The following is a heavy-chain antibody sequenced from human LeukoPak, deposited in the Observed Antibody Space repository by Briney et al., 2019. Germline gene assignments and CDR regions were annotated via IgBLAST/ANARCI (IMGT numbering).Heavy chain of an antibody. CDR2: FYYTGIP. CDR1: SGSISSSSYY. D-gene: IGHD3-10*01. J-gene: IGHJ4*02. Sequence: SETLSLTCSVASGSISSSSYYWGWIRQPPGKGLEWIGSFYYTGIPYYNPSLKSRVTISVDASENQFSQRLSSVTAADTALYYCARHGFGSILTGALIDYWGQGTLVTVSS. CDR3: ARHGFGSILTGALIDY. V-gene: IGHV4-39*01.